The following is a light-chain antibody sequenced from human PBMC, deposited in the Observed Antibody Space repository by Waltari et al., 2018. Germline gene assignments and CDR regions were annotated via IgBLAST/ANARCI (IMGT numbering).Light chain of an antibody. Sequence: EIVLTQSPGTLSLSLGERATVSCRASQSVSRSLAWYQQKPGQAPRLLIYGAHPRATGIPDRFSGSGSGTDFSLTISRLEPDDFAVYFCQHYLRLPVTFGQGTTVEI. CDR1: QSVSRS. CDR2: GAH. CDR3: QHYLRLPVT. V-gene: IGKV3-20*01. J-gene: IGKJ1*01.